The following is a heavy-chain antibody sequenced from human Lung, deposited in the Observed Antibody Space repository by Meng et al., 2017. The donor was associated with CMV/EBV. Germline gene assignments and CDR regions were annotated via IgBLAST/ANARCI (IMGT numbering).Heavy chain of an antibody. J-gene: IGHJ6*02. CDR2: ISGSGGST. CDR1: GFTFSSYA. V-gene: IGHV3-23*01. Sequence: GGSLRLXCAASGFTFSSYAMSWVRQAPGKGLEWVSAISGSGGSTYYADSVKGRFTISRDNSKNTLYLQMNSLRPEDTAVYYCAKETGPISGGYYYYGIDVWGQGXTVTVSS. CDR3: AKETGPISGGYYYYGIDV. D-gene: IGHD3-3*01.